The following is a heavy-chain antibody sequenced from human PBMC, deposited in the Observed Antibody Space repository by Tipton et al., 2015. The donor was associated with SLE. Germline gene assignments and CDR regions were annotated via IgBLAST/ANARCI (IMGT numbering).Heavy chain of an antibody. J-gene: IGHJ4*02. CDR2: TYYRAKWYH. Sequence: PGLVKPSQTLSLTCAISGDSVSSNSAAWNWIRQSPSRGLEWLGRTYYRAKWYHDYALSVQSRIIINPDTSKNQFSLQLNSVTPEDTAVYYCTRQTTKWDWGQGTLVTVSS. V-gene: IGHV6-1*01. D-gene: IGHD1-26*01. CDR1: GDSVSSNSAA. CDR3: TRQTTKWD.